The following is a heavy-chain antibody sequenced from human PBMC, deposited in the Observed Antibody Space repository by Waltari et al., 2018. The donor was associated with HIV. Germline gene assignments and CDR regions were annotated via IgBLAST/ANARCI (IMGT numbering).Heavy chain of an antibody. Sequence: QVQLVESGGGVVQPGKSLRLSCAASGFTFSSYAMHWVRQAPGKGLRWVAVIWHDANNQYYADSVQGRFTISRDNSKNTLYLQMNSLRAEDTALYYCARDSPAFSRGTEELDYWGQGTLVTVSS. CDR2: IWHDANNQ. CDR3: ARDSPAFSRGTEELDY. V-gene: IGHV3-33*01. CDR1: GFTFSSYA. J-gene: IGHJ4*02. D-gene: IGHD2-2*01.